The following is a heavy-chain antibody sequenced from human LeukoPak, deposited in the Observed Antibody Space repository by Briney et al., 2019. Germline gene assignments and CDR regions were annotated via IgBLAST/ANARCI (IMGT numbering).Heavy chain of an antibody. CDR1: GFTVGSNY. CDR2: IYSGGST. J-gene: IGHJ6*04. D-gene: IGHD2-2*01. Sequence: GGTLRLTCAASGFTVGSNYMSWGSRAPGEGLVWVSVIYSGGSTYYSDSVMGRFTISRDNSKNTLYLQRKSLRAEDTAVYYCARVDCSITSCPYYYGMDVWGKGTTVTVSS. CDR3: ARVDCSITSCPYYYGMDV. V-gene: IGHV3-53*01.